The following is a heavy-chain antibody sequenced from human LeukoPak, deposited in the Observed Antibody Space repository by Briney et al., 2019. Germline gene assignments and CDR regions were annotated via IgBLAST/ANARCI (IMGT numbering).Heavy chain of an antibody. CDR2: IYYSGST. V-gene: IGHV4-59*01. CDR1: GGSFSGYY. Sequence: SSETLSLTCAVYGGSFSGYYWTWIRQTPGKELEWIGYIYYSGSTYYNPSLESRATMSVDTSKSQFSLKLTSVTAADTAVYYCARTYDSSGYSAFHIWGQGTMVTVSS. CDR3: ARTYDSSGYSAFHI. J-gene: IGHJ3*02. D-gene: IGHD3-22*01.